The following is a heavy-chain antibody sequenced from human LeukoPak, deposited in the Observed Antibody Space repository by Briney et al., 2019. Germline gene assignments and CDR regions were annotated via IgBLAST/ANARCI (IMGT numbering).Heavy chain of an antibody. Sequence: PGGSLRLSCAASGFTVSSHYMSWVRQAPGKGLEWVAVISYDGSNKYYADSVKGRFTISRDNSKNTLYLQMNSLRAEDTAVYYCARDVVRYSYGSGGYWGQGTLVTVSS. CDR1: GFTVSSHY. CDR2: ISYDGSNK. V-gene: IGHV3-30-3*01. D-gene: IGHD5-18*01. J-gene: IGHJ4*02. CDR3: ARDVVRYSYGSGGY.